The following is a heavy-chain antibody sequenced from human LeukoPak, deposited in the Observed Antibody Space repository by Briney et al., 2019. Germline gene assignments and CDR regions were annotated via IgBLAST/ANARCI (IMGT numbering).Heavy chain of an antibody. CDR3: ARDQESYSSYYYYYYMDV. CDR2: IIPIFGIA. D-gene: IGHD1-26*01. J-gene: IGHJ6*03. CDR1: GGTFSSYA. Sequence: SVKVSCKASGGTFSSYAINWVRQAPGQGLEWMGGIIPIFGIANYAQKFQGRVTITADKSTSTANMELSSLRSEDTAVYYCARDQESYSSYYYYYYMDVWGKGTTVTVSS. V-gene: IGHV1-69*10.